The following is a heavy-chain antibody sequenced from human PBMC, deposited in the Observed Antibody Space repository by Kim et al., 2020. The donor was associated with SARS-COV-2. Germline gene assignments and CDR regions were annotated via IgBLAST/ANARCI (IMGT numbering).Heavy chain of an antibody. V-gene: IGHV4-39*01. Sequence: STYYNPSLKSRVTISVDTSKNQFSLKLSSVTAADTAVYYCASSVLYYFDYWGQGTLVTVSS. J-gene: IGHJ4*02. CDR2: ST. D-gene: IGHD3-10*01. CDR3: ASSVLYYFDY.